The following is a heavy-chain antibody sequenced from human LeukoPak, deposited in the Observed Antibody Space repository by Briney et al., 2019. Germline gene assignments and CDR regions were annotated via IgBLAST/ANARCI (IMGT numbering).Heavy chain of an antibody. J-gene: IGHJ4*02. CDR1: GFTFSSYG. V-gene: IGHV3-30*02. CDR2: IRYDGSNK. CDR3: AKDRWIQLWSFDY. Sequence: GGSLRLSCAASGFTFSSYGMHWVRQAPGKGLEWVAFIRYDGSNKCYADSVKGRFTISRDNSKNTLYLQMNSLRAEDTAVYYCAKDRWIQLWSFDYWGQGTLVTVSS. D-gene: IGHD5-18*01.